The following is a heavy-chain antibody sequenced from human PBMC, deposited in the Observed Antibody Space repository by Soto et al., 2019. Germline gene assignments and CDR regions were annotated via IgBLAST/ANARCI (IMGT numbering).Heavy chain of an antibody. J-gene: IGHJ5*02. CDR2: IYATGTT. D-gene: IGHD1-1*01. CDR1: GASISGFY. Sequence: DTLSLTCTVSGASISGFYWSWIRKSAGKGLEWIGRIYATGTTDYNPSLKSRVMMSVDTSKKQLSLKLRSVTAADTAVYYCVRDGTKTLRDWFDPWGQGISVTVSS. V-gene: IGHV4-4*07. CDR3: VRDGTKTLRDWFDP.